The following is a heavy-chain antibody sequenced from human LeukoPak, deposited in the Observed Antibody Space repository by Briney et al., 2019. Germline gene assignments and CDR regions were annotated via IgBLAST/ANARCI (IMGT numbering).Heavy chain of an antibody. V-gene: IGHV3-30*02. Sequence: GGSLRLSCAASGFTFSSYGMHWVRQAPGNGLEWVAFIRYDGSNKYYADSVKGRFTISRDNSKNTLYLQMNSLRAEDTAVYYCAKDEVQSSGWPSAFYYYMDVWGKGTTVTISS. J-gene: IGHJ6*03. CDR2: IRYDGSNK. D-gene: IGHD6-19*01. CDR3: AKDEVQSSGWPSAFYYYMDV. CDR1: GFTFSSYG.